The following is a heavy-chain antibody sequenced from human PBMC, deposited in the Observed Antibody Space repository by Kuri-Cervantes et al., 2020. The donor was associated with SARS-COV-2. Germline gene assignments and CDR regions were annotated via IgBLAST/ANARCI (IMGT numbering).Heavy chain of an antibody. V-gene: IGHV4-39*07. Sequence: SETLSLTCTVSSGSISSSSYYGGWIRQPPGKGLEWIGSIYYSGSTYYNPSLKSRVTISVDTSKNQFSLKLSSVTAADTAVYYCARDGVGIVVVSPFDYWGQGTLVTVSS. D-gene: IGHD3-22*01. CDR3: ARDGVGIVVVSPFDY. CDR2: IYYSGST. J-gene: IGHJ4*02. CDR1: SGSISSSSYY.